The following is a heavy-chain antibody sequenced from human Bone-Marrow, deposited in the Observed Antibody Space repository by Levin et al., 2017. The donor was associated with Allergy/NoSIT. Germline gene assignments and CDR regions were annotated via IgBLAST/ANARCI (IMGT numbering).Heavy chain of an antibody. V-gene: IGHV4-34*01. CDR3: ARGPSGSWSPPGGH. CDR1: GGSFTDYY. CDR2: INHSGST. Sequence: PSETLSLTCAVYGGSFTDYYWIWIRQPPGKGLEWIGEINHSGSTNSNPSLKSRITMSVDTSKNQFSLKLKSVTAADTAGYYCARGPSGSWSPPGGHWGQGTLVTVSS. D-gene: IGHD5-12*01. J-gene: IGHJ4*02.